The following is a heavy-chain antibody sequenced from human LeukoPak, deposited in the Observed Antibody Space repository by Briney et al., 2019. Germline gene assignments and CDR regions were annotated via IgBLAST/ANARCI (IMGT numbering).Heavy chain of an antibody. CDR2: IIPILGIA. D-gene: IGHD2-2*01. Sequence: ASVKVSCKASGGTFSSYAISWVRQAPGQGLEWVGRIIPILGIANYAQKFQGRVTITADKSTSTAYMELRSLRSDDTAVYYCARDEGRYCSSTSCRPLNYFDYWGQGTLVTVSS. CDR1: GGTFSSYA. J-gene: IGHJ4*02. V-gene: IGHV1-69*04. CDR3: ARDEGRYCSSTSCRPLNYFDY.